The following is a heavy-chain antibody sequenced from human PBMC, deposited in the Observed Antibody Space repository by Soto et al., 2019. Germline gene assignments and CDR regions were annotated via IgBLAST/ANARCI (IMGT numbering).Heavy chain of an antibody. CDR1: GYAFTSYD. D-gene: IGHD4-17*01. CDR2: TNPNSGDT. Sequence: ASVKVSCKASGYAFTSYDFNWVRQATGQGLEWMGWTNPNSGDTGYAQKFQGRVTMTRNTSISTAYMELSSLRSEDTAVYYCARGHYGDPLFRDYYYGMDVWGQGTTVTVSS. CDR3: ARGHYGDPLFRDYYYGMDV. V-gene: IGHV1-8*01. J-gene: IGHJ6*02.